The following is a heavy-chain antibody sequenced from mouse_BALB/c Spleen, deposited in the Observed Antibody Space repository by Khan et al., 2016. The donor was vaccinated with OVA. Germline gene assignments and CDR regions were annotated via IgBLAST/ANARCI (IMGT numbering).Heavy chain of an antibody. CDR3: ARHEDYYGSRPYFDY. Sequence: EVELVESGGGLVKPGGSLKLSCVASGITFSRYFMSWVRQTPEKRLEWVASISSGGSYTYYPDSVKGRFTLSRDNAENTLYLQMSSLRSEDTAIYYCARHEDYYGSRPYFDYWGQGTTVTVSS. V-gene: IGHV5-9-3*01. J-gene: IGHJ2*01. D-gene: IGHD1-1*01. CDR1: GITFSRYF. CDR2: ISSGGSYT.